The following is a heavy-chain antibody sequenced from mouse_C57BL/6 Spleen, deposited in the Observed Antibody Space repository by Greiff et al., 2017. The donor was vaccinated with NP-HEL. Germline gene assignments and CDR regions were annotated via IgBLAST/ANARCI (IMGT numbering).Heavy chain of an antibody. D-gene: IGHD2-5*01. CDR2: IDPSDSYT. J-gene: IGHJ2*01. CDR3: ARRSNYVDFDY. V-gene: IGHV1-69*01. CDR1: GYTFTSYW. Sequence: QVQLQQPGAELVMPGASVKLSCKASGYTFTSYWMHWVKQRPGQGLEWIGEIDPSDSYTNYNQKFKGKSTLTVDKSSSTAYMQLSSLTSEDSAVYYCARRSNYVDFDYWGQGTTLTVSS.